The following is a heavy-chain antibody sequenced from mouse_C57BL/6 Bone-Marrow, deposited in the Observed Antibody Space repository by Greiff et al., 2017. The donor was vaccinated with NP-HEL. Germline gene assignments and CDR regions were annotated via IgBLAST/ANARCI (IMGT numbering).Heavy chain of an antibody. CDR2: LNPNNGGN. CDR3: ARGGGAMDY. V-gene: IGHV1-22*01. J-gene: IGHJ4*01. Sequence: EVQLQQSGPELVKPGASVKMSCKASGYTFTDYNMHWVKQSHGKSLEWIGYLNPNNGGNSYNQKLKGKAKLTVNKSSTTAYMELRSLTSDDSAVYYCARGGGAMDYWGQGTSVTVSS. CDR1: GYTFTDYN.